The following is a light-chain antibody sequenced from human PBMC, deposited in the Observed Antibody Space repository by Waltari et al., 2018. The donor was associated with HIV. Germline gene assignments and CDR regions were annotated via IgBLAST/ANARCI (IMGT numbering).Light chain of an antibody. Sequence: SYELTQTPSVSVSPGQTARITCSGDGLSKQYTYWYQQRPGQAPVLGIYKDSERPSGIPERYSGSSSGTTVTLTISGVQAEDEADYYCQSADASDTFLWVFGGGTKVTVL. CDR3: QSADASDTFLWV. J-gene: IGLJ3*02. CDR2: KDS. V-gene: IGLV3-25*03. CDR1: GLSKQY.